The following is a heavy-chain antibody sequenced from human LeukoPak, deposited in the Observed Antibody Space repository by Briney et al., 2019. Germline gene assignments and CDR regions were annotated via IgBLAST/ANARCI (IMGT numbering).Heavy chain of an antibody. J-gene: IGHJ4*02. D-gene: IGHD4-17*01. V-gene: IGHV3-74*01. Sequence: GRSLRLSCAASGFTFRSDWMHWVRQPPGKGLEWISRISGDGSTTTYADSVKGRFTISRDNAKNTLYLQMSSLRAEDTAVYYCARDLAYGGDYWGQGTLVTVSS. CDR2: ISGDGSTT. CDR3: ARDLAYGGDY. CDR1: GFTFRSDW.